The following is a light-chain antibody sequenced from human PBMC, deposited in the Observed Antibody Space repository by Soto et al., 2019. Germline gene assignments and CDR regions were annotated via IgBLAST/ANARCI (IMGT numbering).Light chain of an antibody. CDR2: GAT. CDR1: SSTVGSSDL. CDR3: YSYAGSQTFV. V-gene: IGLV2-23*02. Sequence: QSVLTQPASVSGSPGQSITISCTGTSSTVGSSDLVSWYQQHPGKAPKLLIYGATKRPSGFSNRFSGSKSGNTASLTISGLQAEDEADYYCYSYAGSQTFVFGGGTKVTVL. J-gene: IGLJ2*01.